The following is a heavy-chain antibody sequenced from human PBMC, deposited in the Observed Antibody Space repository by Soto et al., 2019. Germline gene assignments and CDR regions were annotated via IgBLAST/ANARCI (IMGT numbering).Heavy chain of an antibody. CDR1: GGSIRGGGDY. J-gene: IGHJ4*02. V-gene: IGHV4-61*08. D-gene: IGHD1-26*01. CDR3: ARLGGSYAVPHFDY. CDR2: IYYSGST. Sequence: SETLSLTCTVSGGSIRGGGDYWSWIRQHPGKGLEWIGYIYYSGSTNYNPSLKSRVTLSVDTSKNQFSLKLSSVTAADTAVYYCARLGGSYAVPHFDYWGQGTLVTVSS.